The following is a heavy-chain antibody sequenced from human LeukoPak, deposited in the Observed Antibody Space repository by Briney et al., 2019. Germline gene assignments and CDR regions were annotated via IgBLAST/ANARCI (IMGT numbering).Heavy chain of an antibody. V-gene: IGHV3-21*01. J-gene: IGHJ4*02. Sequence: PGGSLRLSYAASGFTFSSYSMNWVRQAPGKGLEWVSSISSSSSYIYYADSVKGRFTISRDNAKNSLYLQMNGLRAEDTAVYYCARSFLSIAAAATDYWGQGTLVTVSS. CDR1: GFTFSSYS. D-gene: IGHD6-13*01. CDR3: ARSFLSIAAAATDY. CDR2: ISSSSSYI.